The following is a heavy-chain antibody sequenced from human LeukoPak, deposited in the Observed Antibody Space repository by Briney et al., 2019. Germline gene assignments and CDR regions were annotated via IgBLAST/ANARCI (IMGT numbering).Heavy chain of an antibody. J-gene: IGHJ4*02. CDR3: ARDPGYFVGY. CDR1: GFTFSSYT. D-gene: IGHD2/OR15-2a*01. CDR2: ISTSSGTM. V-gene: IGHV3-48*01. Sequence: PGGSLRLSCAASGFTFSSYTMNWVRQAPGKGLEWVSYISTSSGTMYYADSVKGRFTISRDNAKNSLYLQMNSLRAEDAAVYYCARDPGYFVGYWGQGTLVTVSS.